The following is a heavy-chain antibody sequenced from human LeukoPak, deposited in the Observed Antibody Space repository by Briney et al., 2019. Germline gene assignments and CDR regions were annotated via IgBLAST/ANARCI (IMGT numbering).Heavy chain of an antibody. CDR2: IYYSGST. J-gene: IGHJ4*02. CDR3: ASGGVVPVN. D-gene: IGHD2-2*01. Sequence: GSLRLSCTASGFTFSNAWMSWIRQPPGKGLEWIGYIYYSGSTNYNPSLKSRVTISVDTSNNQFSLKLNSVTAADTAVYYCASGGVVPVNWGQGTLVTVSS. V-gene: IGHV4-59*01. CDR1: GFTFSNAW.